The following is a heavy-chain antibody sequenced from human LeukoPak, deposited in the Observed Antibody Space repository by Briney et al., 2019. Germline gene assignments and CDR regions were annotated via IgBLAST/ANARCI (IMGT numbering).Heavy chain of an antibody. CDR2: ISSSSSYI. Sequence: GGSLRLSCAASGFTFSSYSMNWVRRAPGKGLEWVSYISSSSSYIYYADSVKGRFTISRDNAKNSLYLQMNSLRAEDTAVYYCANIHDYGDYGGDYWGQGTLVTVSS. V-gene: IGHV3-21*05. CDR3: ANIHDYGDYGGDY. J-gene: IGHJ4*02. CDR1: GFTFSSYS. D-gene: IGHD4-17*01.